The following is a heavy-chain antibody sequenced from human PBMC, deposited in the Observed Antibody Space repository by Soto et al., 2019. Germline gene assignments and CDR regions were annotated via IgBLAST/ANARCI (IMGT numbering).Heavy chain of an antibody. J-gene: IGHJ4*02. Sequence: SVKVSCKASGFTFTSSAVQWVRQARVQRLEWIGWIVVGSGNTNYAQKFQERVTITRDMSTSTAYMELSSLRSEDTAVYYCAAALDFEWSVCDYWGQGTLVTVSS. CDR3: AAALDFEWSVCDY. D-gene: IGHD3-9*01. CDR1: GFTFTSSA. V-gene: IGHV1-58*01. CDR2: IVVGSGNT.